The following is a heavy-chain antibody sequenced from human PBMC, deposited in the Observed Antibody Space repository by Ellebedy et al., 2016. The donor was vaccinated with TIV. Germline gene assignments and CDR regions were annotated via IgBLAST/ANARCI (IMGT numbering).Heavy chain of an antibody. CDR1: GLRFTSYA. V-gene: IGHV3-23*01. J-gene: IGHJ4*02. Sequence: GESLKISXAVSGLRFTSYAMSWVRQTPGKGLEWVAAITDSGAKTYYADSVKGRFTISRDNSKDTLYLQMNSLGAEDTAVYYCARGPYYSDPSAPYAHYWGQGTLVTVSS. CDR2: ITDSGAKT. CDR3: ARGPYYSDPSAPYAHY. D-gene: IGHD3-22*01.